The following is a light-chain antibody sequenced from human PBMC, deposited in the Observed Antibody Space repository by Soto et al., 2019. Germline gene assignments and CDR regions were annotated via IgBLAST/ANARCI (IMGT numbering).Light chain of an antibody. CDR3: QPSYSTPYT. CDR2: AAS. CDR1: QSISSY. V-gene: IGKV1-39*01. Sequence: DIQMTQSPSSLSASVGDRVTITCRASQSISSYLNWYQQKPGKAPKLLIYAASSLQSGVPSRFSGSGSGTDFNLTIRSLQPEDFATYYCQPSYSTPYTFGQGTKLEIK. J-gene: IGKJ2*01.